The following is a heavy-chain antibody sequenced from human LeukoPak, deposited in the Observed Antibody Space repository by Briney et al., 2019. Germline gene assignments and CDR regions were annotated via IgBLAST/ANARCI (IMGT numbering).Heavy chain of an antibody. CDR2: ISSSGSTI. V-gene: IGHV3-11*04. J-gene: IGHJ4*02. CDR1: GFTFSDYY. D-gene: IGHD7-27*01. Sequence: GRSLRLSCAASGFTFSDYYMSWIRQAPGKGLEWVSYISSSGSTIYYADSVKGRFTISRDNSKNTLYLQMNSLRAEDTAVYYCAKEKPSYETGTQGGYFDYWGQGTLVTVSS. CDR3: AKEKPSYETGTQGGYFDY.